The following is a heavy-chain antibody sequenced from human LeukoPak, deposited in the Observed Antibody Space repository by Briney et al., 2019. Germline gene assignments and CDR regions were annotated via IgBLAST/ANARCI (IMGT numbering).Heavy chain of an antibody. J-gene: IGHJ5*02. Sequence: PSETLSLTCTVSGGSISSSSYYWGWIRQPPGKGLEWIGSIYYSGSTFYNPSLKSRVTISVDTSKNQFSLKLSSVTAADTAVYYCARAEITIFGMISRKYNWFDPWGQGTLVTVSS. D-gene: IGHD3-3*01. V-gene: IGHV4-39*07. CDR2: IYYSGST. CDR3: ARAEITIFGMISRKYNWFDP. CDR1: GGSISSSSYY.